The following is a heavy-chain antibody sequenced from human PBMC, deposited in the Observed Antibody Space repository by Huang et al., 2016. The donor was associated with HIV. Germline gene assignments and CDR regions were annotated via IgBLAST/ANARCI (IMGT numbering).Heavy chain of an antibody. Sequence: QVQLLQSGAEVKKPGASVKISCKTTGYNFKTNAVSWVRQTPGQGLEWMGWVSGYNSYTTYSQVLQGRVTMTTDTSTNTVYMELRSLRSDDTAVYYCARRVGSGWYGEIDYWGQGTLVTVSS. D-gene: IGHD6-19*01. CDR1: GYNFKTNA. V-gene: IGHV1-18*04. CDR3: ARRVGSGWYGEIDY. CDR2: VSGYNSYT. J-gene: IGHJ4*02.